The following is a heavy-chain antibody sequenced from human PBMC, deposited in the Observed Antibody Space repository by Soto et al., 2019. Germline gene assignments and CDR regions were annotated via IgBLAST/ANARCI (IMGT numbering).Heavy chain of an antibody. CDR1: GGTFSSYA. CDR2: IIPIFGTA. J-gene: IGHJ4*02. D-gene: IGHD6-19*01. V-gene: IGHV1-69*13. Sequence: SVKVSCKASGGTFSSYAISWVRQAPGQGLEWMGGIIPIFGTANYAQKFQGRVTITADESTSTAYMELSSLRSEDTAVYYCATTYSSGPYYFDYWGQGTLVTVSS. CDR3: ATTYSSGPYYFDY.